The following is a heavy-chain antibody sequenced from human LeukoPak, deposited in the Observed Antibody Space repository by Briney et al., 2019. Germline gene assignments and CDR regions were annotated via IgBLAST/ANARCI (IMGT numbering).Heavy chain of an antibody. J-gene: IGHJ4*02. D-gene: IGHD4-17*01. CDR2: ISGSGGST. V-gene: IGHV3-23*01. CDR1: GFTLSNYA. Sequence: GGSLRLSCAASGFTLSNYAMSWVRQAPGKGLEWVSDISGSGGSTYYADSVKGRFTISRDNSKNTLYLQMNRLRAEDTAVYYCASRGYTVTTPLDYWGQGTLVTVSS. CDR3: ASRGYTVTTPLDY.